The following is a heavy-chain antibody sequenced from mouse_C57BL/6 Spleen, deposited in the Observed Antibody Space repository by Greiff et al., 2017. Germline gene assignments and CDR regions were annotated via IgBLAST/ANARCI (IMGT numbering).Heavy chain of an antibody. V-gene: IGHV1-55*01. CDR1: GYTFTSYW. J-gene: IGHJ3*01. CDR3: AREGLYGGSGGYGY. D-gene: IGHD1-1*01. Sequence: QVQLQQPGAELVKPVASVKMSCKASGYTFTSYWITWVKQRPGQGLEWIGDIYPGSGSTNYNEKFKSKATLTVDTSSSTAYMQLSSLTSEDSAVYYGAREGLYGGSGGYGYWGQGTLVTVSA. CDR2: IYPGSGST.